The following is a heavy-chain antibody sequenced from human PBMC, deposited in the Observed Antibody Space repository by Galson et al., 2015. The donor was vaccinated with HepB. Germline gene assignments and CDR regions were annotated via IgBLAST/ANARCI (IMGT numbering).Heavy chain of an antibody. J-gene: IGHJ4*02. D-gene: IGHD3-10*01. V-gene: IGHV1-18*04. CDR2: ISTYNGNT. CDR1: GDTFTSYG. Sequence: SVKVSCTASGDTFTSYGISWVRQAPGQGLEWMGWISTYNGNTNPVQKLQGRVTMTTDSFSSTAYMELSSLIYDDTAGYYCARGLGSGTWYYFDYWGQGTLVTVSS. CDR3: ARGLGSGTWYYFDY.